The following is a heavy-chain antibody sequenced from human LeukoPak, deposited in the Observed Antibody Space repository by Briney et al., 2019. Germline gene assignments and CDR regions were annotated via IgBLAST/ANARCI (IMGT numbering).Heavy chain of an antibody. D-gene: IGHD1-26*01. Sequence: SGPALVKPTQTLTLTCTFSGFSLSTSGMRVTWIRQPPGKALEWLARIDWNDDKFYSTSLKTRLTISKDTSKSQVVLTMTNVDPVDTGTYYCARMGGNYQFDPWGQGTLVTVSS. J-gene: IGHJ5*02. CDR2: IDWNDDK. V-gene: IGHV2-70*04. CDR3: ARMGGNYQFDP. CDR1: GFSLSTSGMR.